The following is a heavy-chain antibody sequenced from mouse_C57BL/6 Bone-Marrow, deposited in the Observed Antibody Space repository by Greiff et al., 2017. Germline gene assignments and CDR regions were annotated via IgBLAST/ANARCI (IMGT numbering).Heavy chain of an antibody. CDR1: GYTFTSYW. CDR3: ARDYCGSSYKFAY. D-gene: IGHD1-1*01. CDR2: IDPSDSYP. J-gene: IGHJ3*01. Sequence: QVQLQQPGAELVMPGASVKLSCKASGYTFTSYWMHWVKQRPGQGLEWIGEIDPSDSYPTYNQKFKGKSTLTVDKSSSTAYMQLSSLTSEDSAVYYSARDYCGSSYKFAYWGQGTLVTVSA. V-gene: IGHV1-69*01.